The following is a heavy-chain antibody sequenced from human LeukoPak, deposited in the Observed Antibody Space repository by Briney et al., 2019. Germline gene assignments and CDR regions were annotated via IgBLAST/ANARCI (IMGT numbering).Heavy chain of an antibody. J-gene: IGHJ6*03. CDR3: ARVIAFRGYMDV. CDR2: ISSSSSYI. Sequence: GGSLRLSCVGSGFTFSGYWMNWVRQTPGKGLEWVSYISSSSSYIYYADSVKGRFTISRDNAKNSLYLQMNSLRAEDTAVYYCARVIAFRGYMDVWGKGTTVTVSS. V-gene: IGHV3-21*01. D-gene: IGHD3-16*02. CDR1: GFTFSGYW.